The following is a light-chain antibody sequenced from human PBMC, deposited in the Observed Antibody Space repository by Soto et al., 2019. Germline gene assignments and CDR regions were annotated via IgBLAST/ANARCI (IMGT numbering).Light chain of an antibody. Sequence: EIVLTQSPGTLSLSPGERATLSCRASQSVSSSYLAWYQQKPGQAPRLLIYGASSRATGLPDRFSGSGSGTDFTLTIRILEPEAFAVYYCQQYGGSRTFGQGTKLEIK. CDR1: QSVSSSY. CDR2: GAS. CDR3: QQYGGSRT. V-gene: IGKV3-20*01. J-gene: IGKJ1*01.